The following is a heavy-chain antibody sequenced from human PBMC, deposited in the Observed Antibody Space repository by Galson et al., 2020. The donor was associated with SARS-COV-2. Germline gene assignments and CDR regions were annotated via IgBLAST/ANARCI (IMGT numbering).Heavy chain of an antibody. CDR3: ARDYEDHLVFYYFEH. V-gene: IGHV1-2*02. CDR1: GYTFSDYY. D-gene: IGHD3-3*01. CDR2: INPDSGGT. J-gene: IGHJ4*02. Sequence: GESLKISCKTSGYTFSDYYIHWVRQAPGQGLEWVGWINPDSGGTTYAQKFQGRVTMTRDTSISTAYMELSRLSSDDTAVYYCARDYEDHLVFYYFEHWGQGALVTVSS.